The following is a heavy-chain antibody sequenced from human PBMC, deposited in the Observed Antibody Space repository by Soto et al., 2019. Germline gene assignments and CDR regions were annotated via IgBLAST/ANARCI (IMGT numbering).Heavy chain of an antibody. D-gene: IGHD6-13*01. V-gene: IGHV4-59*01. J-gene: IGHJ6*02. CDR1: GGSISSYY. Sequence: KPSETLSLTCTVSGGSISSYYWSWIRQPPGKGLEWIGYIYYSGSTNYNPSLKSRVTISVDTSKNQFSLKLSSVTAADTAVYYCARGYSSSWSEENYGMDVWGQGTTVTVSS. CDR2: IYYSGST. CDR3: ARGYSSSWSEENYGMDV.